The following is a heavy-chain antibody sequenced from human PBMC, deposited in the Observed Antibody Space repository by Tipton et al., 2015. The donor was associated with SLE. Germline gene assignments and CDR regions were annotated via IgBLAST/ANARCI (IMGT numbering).Heavy chain of an antibody. CDR3: AREGATYYYDSSGYYYPYYFDY. J-gene: IGHJ4*02. CDR1: GGSISSGSYY. CDR2: IYTSGST. Sequence: TLSLTCTVPGGSISSGSYYWSWIRQPAGRGLEWIGHIYTSGSTNYNPSLKSRVTISVYTSKNQFSLKLSSVTAADTAVYYCAREGATYYYDSSGYYYPYYFDYWGQGTLVTVSS. V-gene: IGHV4-61*09. D-gene: IGHD3-22*01.